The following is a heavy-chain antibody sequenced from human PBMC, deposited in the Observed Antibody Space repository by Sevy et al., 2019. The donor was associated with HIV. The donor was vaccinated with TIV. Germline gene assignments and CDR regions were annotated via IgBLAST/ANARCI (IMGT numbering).Heavy chain of an antibody. V-gene: IGHV3-30-3*01. D-gene: IGHD2-2*01. Sequence: EGSLRLSCAASGFSLTYFALHWVRQAPGKVMEWVAVIAYEGGNKYYADSVKGRFTISRDNSKNTLFLQMNNLRAEDTAIYYCTRADDCTSTSCYSWDKIYHQYGLDVWGQGTTVTVSS. CDR3: TRADDCTSTSCYSWDKIYHQYGLDV. CDR1: GFSLTYFA. J-gene: IGHJ6*02. CDR2: IAYEGGNK.